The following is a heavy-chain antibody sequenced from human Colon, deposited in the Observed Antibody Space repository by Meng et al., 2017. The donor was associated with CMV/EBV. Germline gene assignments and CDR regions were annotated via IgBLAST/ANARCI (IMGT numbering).Heavy chain of an antibody. V-gene: IGHV1-2*02. CDR1: GYIFTGFY. CDR3: ARDLWSGSSDYFDY. J-gene: IGHJ4*02. Sequence: VQSGSVVDMPGDSVKVSCKASGYIFTGFYIQWVRQAPGQGLEWMGWINPKSGDTIYEQKFQGRVTMTRDTSISTVYMDLNCLRSDDTAVYFCARDLWSGSSDYFDYWGQGTLVTVSS. CDR2: INPKSGDT. D-gene: IGHD3-3*01.